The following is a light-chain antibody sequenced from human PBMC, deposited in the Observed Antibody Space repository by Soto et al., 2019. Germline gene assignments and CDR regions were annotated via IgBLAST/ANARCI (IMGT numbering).Light chain of an antibody. CDR2: GVT. J-gene: IGLJ2*01. CDR3: SSYTSSAFVV. CDR1: SSDVGTYNY. Sequence: QSVLTQPASVSGSPGQSITISCTGTSSDVGTYNYVSWYQQHPGKAPKLIIYGVTNRPSGVSNRFSGSKSGNTASLTISGLQAEDEAGDYCSSYTSSAFVVFGGGTKLTVL. V-gene: IGLV2-14*01.